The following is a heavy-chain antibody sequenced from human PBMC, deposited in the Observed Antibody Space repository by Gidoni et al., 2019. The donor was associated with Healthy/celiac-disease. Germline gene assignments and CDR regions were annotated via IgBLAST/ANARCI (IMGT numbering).Heavy chain of an antibody. Sequence: QVQLQESGPGLVKPSQTLSLTCTVSGGPISSGGYYWGWIRQHPGKGREWRVYLYYSGSTYYNPSLKSLVTISVDTSKNQFSLKLSSVTAADTAVYYCARVPYYYDSSGYPGGAFDIWGQGTMVTVSS. J-gene: IGHJ3*02. CDR1: GGPISSGGYY. V-gene: IGHV4-31*01. CDR3: ARVPYYYDSSGYPGGAFDI. D-gene: IGHD3-22*01. CDR2: LYYSGST.